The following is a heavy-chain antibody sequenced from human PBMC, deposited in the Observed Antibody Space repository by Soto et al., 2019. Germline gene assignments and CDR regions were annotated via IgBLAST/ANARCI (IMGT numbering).Heavy chain of an antibody. J-gene: IGHJ4*02. CDR2: IYYSGST. Sequence: SETLSLTCTVSGGSISSSSYYWGWIRQPPGKGLEWIGSIYYSGSTYYNPSLKSRVTISVDTSKNQFSLKLSSVTAADTAVYYCARHGEQELVVPAATFDYWGQGTLVTVSS. D-gene: IGHD2-2*01. CDR3: ARHGEQELVVPAATFDY. V-gene: IGHV4-39*01. CDR1: GGSISSSSYY.